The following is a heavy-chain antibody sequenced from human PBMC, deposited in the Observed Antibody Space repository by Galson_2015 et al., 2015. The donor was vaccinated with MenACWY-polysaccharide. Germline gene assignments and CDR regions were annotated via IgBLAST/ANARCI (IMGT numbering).Heavy chain of an antibody. CDR2: IQYEAVYK. V-gene: IGHV3-33*01. D-gene: IGHD3-10*02. J-gene: IGHJ3*02. CDR3: AREGSRIVFHAFDT. CDR1: TVTFRGSG. Sequence: SLRLSCAASTVTFRGSGMHWVRQAPGKGLEWVAVIQYEAVYKQYLDSVKGRFSVSRDNSKSTLYLEMNNLRAEDTALYYCAREGSRIVFHAFDTSGQGTMVIVSS.